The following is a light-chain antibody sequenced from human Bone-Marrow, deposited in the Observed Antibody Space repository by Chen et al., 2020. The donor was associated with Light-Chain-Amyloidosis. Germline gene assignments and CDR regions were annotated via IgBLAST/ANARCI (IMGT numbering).Light chain of an antibody. V-gene: IGLV3-21*02. Sequence: SYVLTQPSSVSVAPGQTATIACGGNNIGSTSVHWYQQTPGQAPLLVVYEDSDRPSGFPERWSGSNAGNTATLTMSRVEDGEEADYYWQVWDRSSDRPVFGGGTKLTVI. J-gene: IGLJ3*02. CDR1: NIGSTS. CDR3: QVWDRSSDRPV. CDR2: EDS.